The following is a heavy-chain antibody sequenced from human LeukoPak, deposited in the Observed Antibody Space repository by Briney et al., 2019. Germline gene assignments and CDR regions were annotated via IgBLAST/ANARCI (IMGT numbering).Heavy chain of an antibody. CDR2: IYYSGST. D-gene: IGHD2-2*01. V-gene: IGHV4-59*08. J-gene: IGHJ5*02. CDR3: ARSVVVVPAASAEFDP. CDR1: GGSISSYY. Sequence: SETLSLTCTVSGGSISSYYWSWIRQPPGKGLEWIGYIYYSGSTNYNPSLKSRVTTSVDTSKNQFSLKLSSVTAADTAVYYCARSVVVVPAASAEFDPWGQGTLVTVSS.